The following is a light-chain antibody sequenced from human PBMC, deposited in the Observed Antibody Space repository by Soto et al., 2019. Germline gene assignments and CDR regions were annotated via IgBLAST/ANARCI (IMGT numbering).Light chain of an antibody. CDR3: QQYNNWPPMYT. Sequence: EIVMTQSPATLSVSPGERATLSCRASQSVTSNLAWYQQKPGQAPRLLIYAASARAAGIPARFSGRGSGTEFTLTISSLHSEDLAVYYCQQYNNWPPMYTFGQGTKLEIK. CDR2: AAS. V-gene: IGKV3-15*01. CDR1: QSVTSN. J-gene: IGKJ2*01.